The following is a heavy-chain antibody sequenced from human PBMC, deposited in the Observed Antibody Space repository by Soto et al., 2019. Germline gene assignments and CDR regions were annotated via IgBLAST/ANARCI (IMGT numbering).Heavy chain of an antibody. D-gene: IGHD2-2*01. CDR3: ARLHGYCISSSCHGHYAMDV. J-gene: IGHJ6*02. V-gene: IGHV4-39*01. CDR2: IYYSGSA. CDR1: SSPVRSSTFT. Sequence: SDTLSLICTNSSSPVRSSTFTWGWIRQPPGKGLELIGSIYYSGSAYYNPSLNSRVTVSVDTSKIQFSLKVTSVTAADTAVYYCARLHGYCISSSCHGHYAMDVWGQGTTVT.